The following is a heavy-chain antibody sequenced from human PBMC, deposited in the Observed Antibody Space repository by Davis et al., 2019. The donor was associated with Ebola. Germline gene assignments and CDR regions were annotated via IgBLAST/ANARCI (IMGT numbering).Heavy chain of an antibody. V-gene: IGHV3-7*01. CDR1: GFTFSNYW. CDR2: IEQDGRES. CDR3: ARDKTLGATKLEY. D-gene: IGHD1-26*01. Sequence: PGGSLRLSCAASGFTFSNYWMSWVRQAPGKGLEWVANIEQDGRESFYVESVKGRFTISRDNAINSLYLQMNSLTVEDTAVYYCARDKTLGATKLEYWGQGILVTVSS. J-gene: IGHJ4*02.